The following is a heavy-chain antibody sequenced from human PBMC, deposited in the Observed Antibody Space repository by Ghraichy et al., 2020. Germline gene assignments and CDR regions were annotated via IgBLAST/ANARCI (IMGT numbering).Heavy chain of an antibody. V-gene: IGHV3-53*01. CDR1: GFTVSSNY. Sequence: GGSLRLSCAASGFTVSSNYMSWVRQAPGKGLEWVSVIYSGGSTYYADSVKGRFTISRDNSKNTLYLQMNSLRAEDTAVYYCARARGGGKTPDYYGMDVWGQGTTVTVSS. D-gene: IGHD2-15*01. CDR3: ARARGGGKTPDYYGMDV. J-gene: IGHJ6*02. CDR2: IYSGGST.